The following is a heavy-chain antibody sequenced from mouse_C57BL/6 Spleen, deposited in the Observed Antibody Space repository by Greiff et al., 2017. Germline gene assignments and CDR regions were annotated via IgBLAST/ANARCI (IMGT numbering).Heavy chain of an antibody. J-gene: IGHJ4*01. CDR1: GFSLTSYG. CDR3: ARGIGSSHYYAMDD. CDR2: IWSDGST. V-gene: IGHV2-6*03. Sequence: VQGVGSGPGLVAPSQSLSITCTVSGFSLTSYGVHWVRQPPGKGLEWLVVIWSDGSTTYNSARKSRLSISKDNSKSQVFLKMNSLQTDDTAMYYCARGIGSSHYYAMDDRGQGTSVTASS. D-gene: IGHD1-1*01.